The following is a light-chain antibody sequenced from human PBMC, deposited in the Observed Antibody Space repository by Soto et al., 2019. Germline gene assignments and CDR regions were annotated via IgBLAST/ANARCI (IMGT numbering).Light chain of an antibody. J-gene: IGKJ4*01. V-gene: IGKV1-9*01. CDR1: QGISGY. Sequence: DIQLTQSPSFLSASVGDRVTITCRASQGISGYLAWYQQKPGKAPKLLIYAASTLQSGVPSRFSGSGSGTEFTLTISSLQPEDFATYYCQQLNSYPPTSGGGTKVDIK. CDR3: QQLNSYPPT. CDR2: AAS.